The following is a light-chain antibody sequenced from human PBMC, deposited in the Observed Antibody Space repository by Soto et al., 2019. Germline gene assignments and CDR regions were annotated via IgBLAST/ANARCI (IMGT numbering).Light chain of an antibody. J-gene: IGKJ2*01. CDR3: EQSFSSAMYT. V-gene: IGKV1-39*01. Sequence: DIQMTQSPSSLSASVGDRVTITCRASRTIDRYLSWYQQKPGKAPKLLISTASKLQSGVPLRFNGSGSGTDFTLTISSLQPEDFATYYCEQSFSSAMYTFGQGTKLDLK. CDR1: RTIDRY. CDR2: TAS.